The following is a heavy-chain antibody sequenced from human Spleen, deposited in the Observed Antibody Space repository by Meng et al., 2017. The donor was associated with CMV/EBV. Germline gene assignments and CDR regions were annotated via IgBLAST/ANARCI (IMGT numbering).Heavy chain of an antibody. J-gene: IGHJ6*02. CDR2: ISSSSSYI. CDR1: GFTFSSYS. Sequence: LSLTCAASGFTFSSYSMNWVRQAPGKGLEWVSSISSSSSYIYYADSVKGRFTISRDNAKNSLYLQMNSLRGEDTALYYCAKSSSPSLYYYYGMDVWGQGTTVTVSS. V-gene: IGHV3-21*04. CDR3: AKSSSPSLYYYYGMDV. D-gene: IGHD6-13*01.